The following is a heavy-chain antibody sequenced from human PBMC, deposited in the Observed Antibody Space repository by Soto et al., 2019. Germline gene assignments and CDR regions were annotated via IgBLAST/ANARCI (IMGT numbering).Heavy chain of an antibody. Sequence: LRLSXASSVVIRSIYCSNWFLQAPLKGLEWVANIKQDGSEKYYVDSVKGRFFISRDNAKNSLYLQVNSLRAEDTAVYYCARDADDSGWYKSGMDVWGQGTMVTVSS. D-gene: IGHD6-19*01. J-gene: IGHJ6*02. CDR2: IKQDGSEK. V-gene: IGHV3-7*01. CDR1: VVIRSIYC. CDR3: ARDADDSGWYKSGMDV.